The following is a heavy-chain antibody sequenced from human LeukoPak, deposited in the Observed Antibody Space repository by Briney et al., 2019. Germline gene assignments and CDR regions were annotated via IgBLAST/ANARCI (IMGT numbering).Heavy chain of an antibody. D-gene: IGHD3-10*01. Sequence: ASVKVSCKAPGYTFTDYYMHWLRQAPGQGLEWMGWIAPNSGGTNYAQNFQGRVTMTRDTSITTAYMELSRLRSDDTAVYYCARPSGQGGLDNWGQGTLVTVSS. CDR2: IAPNSGGT. J-gene: IGHJ4*02. CDR1: GYTFTDYY. V-gene: IGHV1-2*02. CDR3: ARPSGQGGLDN.